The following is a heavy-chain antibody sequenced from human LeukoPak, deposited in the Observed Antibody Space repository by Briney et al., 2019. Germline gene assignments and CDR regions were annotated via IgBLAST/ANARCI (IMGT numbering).Heavy chain of an antibody. CDR2: INHSGST. CDR3: ASRADYGDYYDY. J-gene: IGHJ4*02. D-gene: IGHD4-17*01. V-gene: IGHV4-34*01. Sequence: SETLSLTCAVYGGSFSGYYWSWIRQPPGKGLEWIGEINHSGSTNYNPSLKSRVTISVDTSKNQFSLKLSSVTAADTAVCYCASRADYGDYYDYWGQGTLVTVSS. CDR1: GGSFSGYY.